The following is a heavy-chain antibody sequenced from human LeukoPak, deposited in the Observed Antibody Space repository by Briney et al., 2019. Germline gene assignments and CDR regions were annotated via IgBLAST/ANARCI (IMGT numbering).Heavy chain of an antibody. CDR2: ISSSSSTI. Sequence: GGSLRLSCAASGFTFSSYSMNWVRQAPGKGLEWVSYISSSSSTIYYADSVKGRFTISRDNAKNSLYLQMNSLRAEDTAVYYCARERGYSSSSTRRGALDYWGQGTLVTVSS. J-gene: IGHJ4*02. CDR1: GFTFSSYS. D-gene: IGHD6-6*01. V-gene: IGHV3-48*01. CDR3: ARERGYSSSSTRRGALDY.